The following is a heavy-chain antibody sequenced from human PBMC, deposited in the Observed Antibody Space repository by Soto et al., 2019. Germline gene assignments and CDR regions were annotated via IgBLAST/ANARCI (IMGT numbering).Heavy chain of an antibody. CDR1: GFSLSTSGVG. Sequence: QITLKESGPTLVKPTQTLTLTCTFSGFSLSTSGVGVAWIRQPPGKALEWLALIYWDDDKRYRPSLESRLTITKDPPQKPVVFTMAHMDSVDTATFYCAYLPCSGGSCYWFSFSGMDVWGQGTTVTVSS. CDR3: AYLPCSGGSCYWFSFSGMDV. J-gene: IGHJ6*02. CDR2: IYWDDDK. V-gene: IGHV2-5*02. D-gene: IGHD2-15*01.